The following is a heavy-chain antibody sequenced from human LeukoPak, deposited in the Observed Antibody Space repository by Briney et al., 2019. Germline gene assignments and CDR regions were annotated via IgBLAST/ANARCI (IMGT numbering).Heavy chain of an antibody. CDR2: INHSGST. Sequence: SETLSLTCAGYGGSFSGYYWSWIRQPPGKGLEWIGEINHSGSTNYNPSLKSLVTISVETSKNQFSLKLSSVTAADTGVYYCARIFSRSIVVVPAALRSIDDYWGQGTLVTVSS. CDR3: ARIFSRSIVVVPAALRSIDDY. CDR1: GGSFSGYY. V-gene: IGHV4-34*01. J-gene: IGHJ4*02. D-gene: IGHD2-2*01.